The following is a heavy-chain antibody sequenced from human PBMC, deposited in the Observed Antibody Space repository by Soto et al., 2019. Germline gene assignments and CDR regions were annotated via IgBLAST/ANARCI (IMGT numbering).Heavy chain of an antibody. Sequence: QVQLVQSGVEVKKPGASVKVSCKASGYTFTTYGISWVRQAPGQGLEWMGWISAYNGKTNYAQKVQGRVTMTTDTSTRTAYMELRSLRSDDTAVYYCARALADWNDMLGEDYYYGMDVWGQGTTVTVSS. J-gene: IGHJ6*02. CDR1: GYTFTTYG. V-gene: IGHV1-18*01. CDR3: ARALADWNDMLGEDYYYGMDV. CDR2: ISAYNGKT. D-gene: IGHD1-1*01.